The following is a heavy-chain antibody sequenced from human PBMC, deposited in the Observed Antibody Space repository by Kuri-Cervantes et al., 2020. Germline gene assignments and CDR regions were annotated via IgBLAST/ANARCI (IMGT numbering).Heavy chain of an antibody. J-gene: IGHJ4*02. CDR2: ISGSGDTI. D-gene: IGHD6-25*01. CDR3: AKDSGTATLFDY. V-gene: IGHV3-11*04. Sequence: GESLKISCAASGFTFGHYYLGWIRQAPGKGLEWISYISGSGDTIFSADSLKGRFTISRDNAKNSLYLQMNSLRAEDTAVYYCAKDSGTATLFDYWGQGTLVTVSS. CDR1: GFTFGHYY.